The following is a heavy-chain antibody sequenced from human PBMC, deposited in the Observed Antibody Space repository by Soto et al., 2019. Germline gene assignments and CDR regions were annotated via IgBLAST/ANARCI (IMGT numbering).Heavy chain of an antibody. J-gene: IGHJ4*02. Sequence: LRSSCKASGYIFTNYWMSWVRQMPGKGLEWMGKIDPSDSDTHYSPSFQGHVTISADKSISTAFLQWSRLKDSVTAMFSGARHEFTISELANWGPGTLVTVSS. D-gene: IGHD1-7*01. V-gene: IGHV5-10-1*01. CDR1: GYIFTNYW. CDR3: ARHEFTISELAN. CDR2: IDPSDSDT.